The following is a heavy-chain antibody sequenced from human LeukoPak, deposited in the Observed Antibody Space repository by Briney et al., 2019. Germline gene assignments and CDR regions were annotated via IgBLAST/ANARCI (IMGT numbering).Heavy chain of an antibody. CDR3: AKDKISGYTLTHYYYYGMDV. CDR2: ISYDGSNK. J-gene: IGHJ6*02. V-gene: IGHV3-30*18. CDR1: GFTFSSYG. D-gene: IGHD5-12*01. Sequence: GGSLRLSCAASGFTFSSYGMHGVRQAPGKGLEWVAVISYDGSNKYYADSVKGRFTISRDNSKNTLYLQMNSLRAEDTAVYYCAKDKISGYTLTHYYYYGMDVWGQGNTVTVSS.